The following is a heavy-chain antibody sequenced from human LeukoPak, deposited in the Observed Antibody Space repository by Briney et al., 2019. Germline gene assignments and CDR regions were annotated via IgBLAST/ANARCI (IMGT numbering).Heavy chain of an antibody. D-gene: IGHD6-19*01. Sequence: ASVKVSCKVSGYTLTELSMHWVRQAPRKGLEWMGGFDPEDGETIYAQKFQGRVTMTEDTSTDTAYMELSSLRSEDTAVYYCATDGYSSGWYDYWGQGTLVTVSS. CDR2: FDPEDGET. CDR1: GYTLTELS. CDR3: ATDGYSSGWYDY. V-gene: IGHV1-24*01. J-gene: IGHJ4*02.